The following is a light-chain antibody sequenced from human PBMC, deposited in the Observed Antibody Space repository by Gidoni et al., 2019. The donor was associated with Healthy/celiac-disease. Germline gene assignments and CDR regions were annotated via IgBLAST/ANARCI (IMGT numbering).Light chain of an antibody. V-gene: IGKV3-11*01. CDR3: QQRSNWPPSIT. CDR1: QSVSSY. CDR2: DAS. Sequence: EIVWTQSPATLSLSPGERATLSCRASQSVSSYLSWYQQKPGQAPRLLIYDASNRATGIPARFSGSGSRTDFTLTISSLEPEDFSVYYCQQRSNWPPSITFGQWTRLEI. J-gene: IGKJ5*01.